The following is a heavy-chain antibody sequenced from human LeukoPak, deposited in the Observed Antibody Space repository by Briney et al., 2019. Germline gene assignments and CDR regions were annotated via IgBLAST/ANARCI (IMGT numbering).Heavy chain of an antibody. CDR1: DDSITMYY. J-gene: IGHJ6*03. Sequence: SETLSLTCSVSDDSITMYYWTWIRQPPGKGLEWIGYVDHTGSTNFNPSLNGRVSISSDTTKNLFSLRLRSVTAADTAVYYCAREGRTATYYYYMDVWGKGTTVTVSS. D-gene: IGHD1-1*01. V-gene: IGHV4-59*01. CDR2: VDHTGST. CDR3: AREGRTATYYYYMDV.